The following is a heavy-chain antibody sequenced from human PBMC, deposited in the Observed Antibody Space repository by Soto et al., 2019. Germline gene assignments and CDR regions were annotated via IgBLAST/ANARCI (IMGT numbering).Heavy chain of an antibody. V-gene: IGHV3-23*01. Sequence: GGSLRLSCAASGFTFSGYAMSWVRQAPGKGLEWVSAIRSSGGRTFYTDSVEGRFTISRDDSKNTLYLQIDSLRAEDTAVYHCAKNRGSGNPFYYDMDVWGQGPRSPSP. CDR1: GFTFSGYA. CDR3: AKNRGSGNPFYYDMDV. CDR2: IRSSGGRT. J-gene: IGHJ6*02. D-gene: IGHD3-10*01.